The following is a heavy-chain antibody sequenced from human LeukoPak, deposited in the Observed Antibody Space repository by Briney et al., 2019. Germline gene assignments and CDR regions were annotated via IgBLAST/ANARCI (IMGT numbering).Heavy chain of an antibody. Sequence: SETLSLTCAVYGGSFSGYYWSWIRQPPGKGLGWIGEINHSGSTNYNPSLRSRVTISVDTSKNQFSLKLSSVTAADTAVYYCARAPRRAFDIWGQGTMVTVSS. CDR3: ARAPRRAFDI. CDR2: INHSGST. CDR1: GGSFSGYY. V-gene: IGHV4-34*01. J-gene: IGHJ3*02.